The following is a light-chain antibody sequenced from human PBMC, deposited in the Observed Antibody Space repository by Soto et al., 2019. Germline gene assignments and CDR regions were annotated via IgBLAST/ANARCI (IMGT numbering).Light chain of an antibody. CDR1: SSDVGGYNY. Sequence: QSVLTQPPSASGSPGQSVAISCTGTSSDVGGYNYVSWYQQHPGKAPKLMIYEVNQRPSGVPDRFSGSKSGNTASLTVSGLQAEDEADYYCSSYAGSSYVFGTGTKVTVL. V-gene: IGLV2-8*01. CDR2: EVN. J-gene: IGLJ1*01. CDR3: SSYAGSSYV.